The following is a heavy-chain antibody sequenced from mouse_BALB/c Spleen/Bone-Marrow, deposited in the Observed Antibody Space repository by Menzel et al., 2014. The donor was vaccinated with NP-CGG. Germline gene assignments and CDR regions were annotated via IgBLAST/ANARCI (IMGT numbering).Heavy chain of an antibody. V-gene: IGHV3-2*02. D-gene: IGHD1-1*01. Sequence: EVKLQESGPGLVKPSQSLSLTCTVTGYSITSDYAWNWIRQFPGNKLEWMGYISYSGSTSYNPSLKSRISITRDTSKNQFFLQLNSVTTEDTATYYCAREGDYYGSSFDYWGQGTTLTVSS. J-gene: IGHJ2*01. CDR1: GYSITSDYA. CDR3: AREGDYYGSSFDY. CDR2: ISYSGST.